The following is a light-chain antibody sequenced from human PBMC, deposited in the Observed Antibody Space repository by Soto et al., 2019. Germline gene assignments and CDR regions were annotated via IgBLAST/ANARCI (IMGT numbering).Light chain of an antibody. CDR2: DAS. V-gene: IGKV1-5*01. J-gene: IGKJ2*01. Sequence: DIPMTQSPSTLSASVGDRVTITCRASQSISSWLAWYQQKPGKAPKLLIYDASSLESGVPERFSGSGSGTEFTLTISSLQPDDFATYYCQQYNSYLYTFGQGTKLEIK. CDR3: QQYNSYLYT. CDR1: QSISSW.